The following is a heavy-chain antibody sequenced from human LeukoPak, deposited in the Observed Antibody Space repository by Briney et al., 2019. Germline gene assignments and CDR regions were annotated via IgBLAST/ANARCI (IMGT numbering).Heavy chain of an antibody. Sequence: GGSLRLSCAASGFTFSSYSMNWVRQAPGKGLEWVSYISSSSSTIYYADSLKGRFSISRDNAKNSLYLQMNSLRAEDTAVYYCARDRDNYYDIGMGSLDYWGQGTLVTVSS. CDR3: ARDRDNYYDIGMGSLDY. D-gene: IGHD3-22*01. J-gene: IGHJ4*02. CDR1: GFTFSSYS. V-gene: IGHV3-48*04. CDR2: ISSSSSTI.